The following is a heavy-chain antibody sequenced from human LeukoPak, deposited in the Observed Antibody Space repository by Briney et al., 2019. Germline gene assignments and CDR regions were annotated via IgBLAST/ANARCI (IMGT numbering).Heavy chain of an antibody. D-gene: IGHD3-22*01. Sequence: SETLSLTCTVSGGSVSSGSHYWSWIRQPPGKGLEWIGYIYYSGSTNYNPSLQSRVTISVDTSKNQFSLKLSSVTAADTAVYYCARDSGYYDSSGYYYGAFDIWGQGTMVTVSS. J-gene: IGHJ3*02. CDR3: ARDSGYYDSSGYYYGAFDI. CDR2: IYYSGST. V-gene: IGHV4-61*01. CDR1: GGSVSSGSHY.